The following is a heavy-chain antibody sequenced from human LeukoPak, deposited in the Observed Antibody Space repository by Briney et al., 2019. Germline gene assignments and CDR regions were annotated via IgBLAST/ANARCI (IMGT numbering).Heavy chain of an antibody. Sequence: ASVKVSCKASGYTFTNYTINWVRLAPGQGLEWMGGIIPIFGTANYAQKFQGRVTITADESTSTAYMELSSLRSEDTAVYYCAREDSSSSVGYWGQGTLVTVSS. V-gene: IGHV1-69*13. CDR1: GYTFTNYT. CDR2: IIPIFGTA. CDR3: AREDSSSSVGY. D-gene: IGHD6-6*01. J-gene: IGHJ4*02.